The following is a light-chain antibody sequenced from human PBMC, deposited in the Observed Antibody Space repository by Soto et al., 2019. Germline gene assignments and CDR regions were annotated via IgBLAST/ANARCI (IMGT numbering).Light chain of an antibody. CDR2: GAS. Sequence: EIVMTQSPATLSVSPGERAALSCRASQSVSSNLAWYQQKPGQAPRLLIYGASTRATGIPARFSGSGSGTEFTLTISSLQSEDFALYYCQQYNNWPTITLGQGTRLEIK. J-gene: IGKJ5*01. CDR1: QSVSSN. V-gene: IGKV3-15*01. CDR3: QQYNNWPTIT.